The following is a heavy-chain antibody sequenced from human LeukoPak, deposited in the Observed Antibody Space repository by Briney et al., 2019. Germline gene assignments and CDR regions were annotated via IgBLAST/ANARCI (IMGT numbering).Heavy chain of an antibody. CDR2: IYHSGST. V-gene: IGHV4-39*07. CDR1: GGSISSSSYY. J-gene: IGHJ4*02. CDR3: VRLGYYYDSSGYCFDY. D-gene: IGHD3-22*01. Sequence: PSETLSLTCTVSGGSISSSSYYWGWIRQPPGKGLEWIGSIYHSGSTYYNPSLKSRVTISVDTSKNQFSLKLSSVTAADTAVYYCVRLGYYYDSSGYCFDYWGQGPLVTVSS.